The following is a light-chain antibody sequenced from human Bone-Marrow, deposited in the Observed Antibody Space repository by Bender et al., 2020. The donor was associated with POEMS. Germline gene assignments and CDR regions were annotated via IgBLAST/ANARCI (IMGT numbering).Light chain of an antibody. CDR3: SSYAGSSTVV. V-gene: IGLV2-23*02. CDR2: EVT. CDR1: SSDVGNYNL. J-gene: IGLJ3*02. Sequence: QSALTQPASMSGSPGQSITISCTGTSSDVGNYNLVSWYQHHPGKAPKLLIYEVTKRPSGVSNRFSASKSGDTASLTISGLQAEDEADYYCSSYAGSSTVVFGGGTKLTVL.